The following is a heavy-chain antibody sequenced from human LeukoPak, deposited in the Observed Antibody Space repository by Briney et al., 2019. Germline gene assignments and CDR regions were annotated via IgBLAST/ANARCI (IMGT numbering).Heavy chain of an antibody. CDR3: ARGVSARGVIPLYYYYYMDV. J-gene: IGHJ6*03. CDR2: ISAYNGNT. CDR1: GYTFTSYG. Sequence: GASVKVSCKASGYTFTSYGISWVRQAPGQGLEWMGWISAYNGNTNYAQKLQGRVTMTTDTSTSTAYMELRSLRSDDTAVYYCARGVSARGVIPLYYYYYMDVWGKGTTVTVSS. D-gene: IGHD3-10*01. V-gene: IGHV1-18*01.